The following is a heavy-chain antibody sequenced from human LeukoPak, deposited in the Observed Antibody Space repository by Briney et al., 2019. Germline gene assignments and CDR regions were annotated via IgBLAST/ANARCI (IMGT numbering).Heavy chain of an antibody. CDR3: ARDPGYYGSGTRGAFDY. D-gene: IGHD3-10*01. CDR2: IYTSGST. J-gene: IGHJ4*02. V-gene: IGHV4-4*07. Sequence: SETLSLTCAVYGGSFSGYYWSWIRQPAGKGLEWIGRIYTSGSTNYNPSLKSRVTMSVDTSKNQFSLKLSSLTAADTAIYYCARDPGYYGSGTRGAFDYWGQGTLVTVSS. CDR1: GGSFSGYY.